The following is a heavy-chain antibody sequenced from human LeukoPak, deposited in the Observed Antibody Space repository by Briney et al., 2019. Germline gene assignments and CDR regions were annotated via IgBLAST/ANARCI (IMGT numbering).Heavy chain of an antibody. J-gene: IGHJ4*02. CDR1: GFTFSSYS. D-gene: IGHD6-13*01. Sequence: GGSLRLSCAASGFTFSSYSMNWVRQAPGKGLEWVSSISSSSSYIYYADSVKGRFTISRDNAKNSLYLQMNSLRAEDTAVYYCASDSSGWYGYYSDYWGQGTLVTVSS. CDR2: ISSSSSYI. CDR3: ASDSSGWYGYYSDY. V-gene: IGHV3-21*01.